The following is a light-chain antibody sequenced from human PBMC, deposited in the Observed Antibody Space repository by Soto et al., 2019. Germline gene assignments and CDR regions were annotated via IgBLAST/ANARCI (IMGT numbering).Light chain of an antibody. Sequence: QSVLTQPPSASGTPGQRVTISCSGSNSNNESNTVNWYQQLPGTAPKLLIYSNNQRPSGVPDRFSGSKSGTSASLAISGLQSDDEADYYCAAWDDSLNGHVVFGGGTKLTVL. CDR3: AAWDDSLNGHVV. J-gene: IGLJ2*01. CDR1: NSNNESNT. V-gene: IGLV1-44*01. CDR2: SNN.